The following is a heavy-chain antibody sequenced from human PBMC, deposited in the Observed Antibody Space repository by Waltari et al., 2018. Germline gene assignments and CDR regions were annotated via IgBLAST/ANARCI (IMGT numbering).Heavy chain of an antibody. J-gene: IGHJ4*02. D-gene: IGHD1-20*01. CDR1: GFTFSSYG. V-gene: IGHV3-30*02. CDR3: AQDPFNWNDDQLDY. CDR2: IRYDGSNT. Sequence: QVQLVESGGGVVQPGGSLRLSCAASGFTFSSYGMHWVRQAPGKGLEWVAFIRYDGSNTYYADSVKGRFTISRDNSKNTLYLQMNSLRAEDTAVYYCAQDPFNWNDDQLDYWGQGTLVTVSS.